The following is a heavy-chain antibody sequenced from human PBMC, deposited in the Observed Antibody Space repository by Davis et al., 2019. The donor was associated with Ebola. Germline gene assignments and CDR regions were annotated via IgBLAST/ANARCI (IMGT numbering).Heavy chain of an antibody. D-gene: IGHD6-13*01. CDR2: ISGGGGTT. Sequence: PGGSLRLSCAASGFTFSTYAMSWLRQAPGKGLEWLSGISGGGGTTNYADSAKGRFTISRDSSKNTLYLQMNGLRAEDTAVYFCARLQGIAATGTPYFQHWGQGTLVTVSS. CDR3: ARLQGIAATGTPYFQH. CDR1: GFTFSTYA. J-gene: IGHJ1*01. V-gene: IGHV3-23*01.